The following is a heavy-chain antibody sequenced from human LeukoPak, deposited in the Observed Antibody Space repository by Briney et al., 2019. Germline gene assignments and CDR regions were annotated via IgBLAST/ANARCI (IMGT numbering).Heavy chain of an antibody. J-gene: IGHJ4*02. Sequence: ASVKVSCKASGYAFSRSGISWVRQAPGQGLEWMGWIGAYSGSTTYPQKFQGRVTMTTDTSTSAAYMELRSLTSDDTAVYYCARDHQLDFDYWGQGTLVTVSS. CDR2: IGAYSGST. V-gene: IGHV1-18*01. CDR1: GYAFSRSG. CDR3: ARDHQLDFDY. D-gene: IGHD2-2*01.